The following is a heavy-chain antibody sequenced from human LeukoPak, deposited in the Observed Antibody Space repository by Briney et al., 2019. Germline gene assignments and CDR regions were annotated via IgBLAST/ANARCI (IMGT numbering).Heavy chain of an antibody. CDR1: GYTFISHA. Sequence: ASVKVSCKAFGYTFISHAMNWVRQAPGQGLELMGWINTNTGIPTYAQGSAGRFVFSLDTSVTTAYLQITSLKAEDTAVYYCARDLVSAGFDIWGQGTMVTVSS. CDR2: INTNTGIP. D-gene: IGHD6-6*01. J-gene: IGHJ3*02. V-gene: IGHV7-4-1*02. CDR3: ARDLVSAGFDI.